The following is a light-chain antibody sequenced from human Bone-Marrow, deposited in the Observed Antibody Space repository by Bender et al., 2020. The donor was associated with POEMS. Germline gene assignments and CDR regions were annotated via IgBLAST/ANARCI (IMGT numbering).Light chain of an antibody. CDR3: GSYTTSATAI. J-gene: IGLJ2*01. Sequence: QSALTQPASVSGSPGQSITISCTGTSSDVGGYNYVSWYQHHPGEAPKLLIFDVSDRPSGVSDRFSGSKSVNTASLTISGLQAEDEADYYCGSYTTSATAIFGGGTKLTVL. V-gene: IGLV2-14*03. CDR1: SSDVGGYNY. CDR2: DVS.